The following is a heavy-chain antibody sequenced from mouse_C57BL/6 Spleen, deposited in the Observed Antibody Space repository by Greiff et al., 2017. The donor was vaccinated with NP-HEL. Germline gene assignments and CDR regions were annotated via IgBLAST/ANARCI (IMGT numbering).Heavy chain of an antibody. D-gene: IGHD2-1*01. CDR1: GFTFSSYG. CDR3: ARLLYGNYEAY. Sequence: EVNVVESGGDLVKPGGSLKLSCAASGFTFSSYGMSWVRQTPDKRLEWVATISSGGSYTYYPDSVKGRFTISRDNAKNTLYLQMSSLKSEDTAMYYCARLLYGNYEAYWGQGTLVTVSA. CDR2: ISSGGSYT. J-gene: IGHJ3*01. V-gene: IGHV5-6*01.